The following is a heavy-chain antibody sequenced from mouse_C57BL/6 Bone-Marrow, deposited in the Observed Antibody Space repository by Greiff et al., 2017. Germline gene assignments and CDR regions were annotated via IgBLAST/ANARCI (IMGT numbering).Heavy chain of an antibody. CDR2: IYPRSGNT. Sequence: VHVKQSGAELARPGASVKLSCKASGYTFTSYGISWVKQRPGQGLEWIGEIYPRSGNTYYNEQFKGTATLTADKSSSTAYMELRSLTSEDAAVYFCARDDYYGYVVLWGQGTLVTVSA. D-gene: IGHD2-14*01. CDR1: GYTFTSYG. CDR3: ARDDYYGYVVL. V-gene: IGHV1-81*01. J-gene: IGHJ3*02.